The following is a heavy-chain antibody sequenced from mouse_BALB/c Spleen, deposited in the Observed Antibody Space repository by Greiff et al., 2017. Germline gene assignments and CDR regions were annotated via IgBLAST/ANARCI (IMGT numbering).Heavy chain of an antibody. CDR3: ARRDGDDGSYYAMDY. D-gene: IGHD2-2*01. Sequence: EVKLMESGGDLVKPGGSLKLSCAASGFTFSSYGMSWVRQTPDKRLEWVATISSGGSYTYYPDSVKGRFTISRDNAKNTLYLQMSSLKSEDTAMYYCARRDGDDGSYYAMDYWGQGTSVTVSS. J-gene: IGHJ4*01. V-gene: IGHV5-6*02. CDR2: ISSGGSYT. CDR1: GFTFSSYG.